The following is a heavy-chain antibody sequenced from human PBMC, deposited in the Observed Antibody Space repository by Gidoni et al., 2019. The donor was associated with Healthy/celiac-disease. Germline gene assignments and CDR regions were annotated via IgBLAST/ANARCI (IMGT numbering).Heavy chain of an antibody. CDR3: AKRSIAAHDGMDV. CDR1: GFPFISYA. Sequence: EVQLLESGGGLVQPGGSLRRSCAASGFPFISYAMSWVRQAPGQRLEWVSAISGSGGSTYYADSVKGRFTISRDNSKNTLYLQMNSLRAEDTAVYYCAKRSIAAHDGMDVWGQGTTVTVSS. CDR2: ISGSGGST. J-gene: IGHJ6*02. D-gene: IGHD6-6*01. V-gene: IGHV3-23*01.